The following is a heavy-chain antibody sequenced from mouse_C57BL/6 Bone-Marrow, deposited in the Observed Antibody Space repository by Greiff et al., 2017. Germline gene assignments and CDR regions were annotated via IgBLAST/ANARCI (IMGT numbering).Heavy chain of an antibody. J-gene: IGHJ2*01. CDR3: ARPGVMTLYFDY. D-gene: IGHD2-2*01. CDR2: ISSGSSTI. Sequence: EVKLQESGGGLVKPGGSLKLSCAASGFTFSDYGMHWVRQAPEKGLEWVAYISSGSSTIYYADTVKGRFTISRDNAKNTLFLQMTSLRSEDTAMYYCARPGVMTLYFDYWGQGTTLTVSS. V-gene: IGHV5-17*01. CDR1: GFTFSDYG.